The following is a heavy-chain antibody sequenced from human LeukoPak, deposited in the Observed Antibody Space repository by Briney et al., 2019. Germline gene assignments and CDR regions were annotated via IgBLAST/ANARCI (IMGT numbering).Heavy chain of an antibody. CDR2: INHSGST. CDR3: ARGRVHRRAPYILTGLPDY. Sequence: SETLSLTCAVYGGSFSGYYWSWIRQPPGKGLEWMGEINHSGSTNYNPSLKSRVTISVDTSKNQFSLKLSSVTAADTAVYYCARGRVHRRAPYILTGLPDYWGQGTLVTVSS. CDR1: GGSFSGYY. J-gene: IGHJ4*02. D-gene: IGHD3-9*01. V-gene: IGHV4-34*01.